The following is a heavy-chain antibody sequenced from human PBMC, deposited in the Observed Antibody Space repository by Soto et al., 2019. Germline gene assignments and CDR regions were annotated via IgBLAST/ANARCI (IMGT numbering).Heavy chain of an antibody. CDR3: ARSSLTYFEF. CDR2: ISGSGSTT. J-gene: IGHJ4*02. CDR1: GFTFSDYY. V-gene: IGHV3-11*01. Sequence: QVHLEESGGGLVKPGGSLRLSCTASGFTFSDYYMSWIRQAPGKGLEWLAYISGSGSTTYYTDSVKGRFAISRDNARISLYLQINSLRVEDSAVYYCARSSLTYFEFWGQGTLVTVSS.